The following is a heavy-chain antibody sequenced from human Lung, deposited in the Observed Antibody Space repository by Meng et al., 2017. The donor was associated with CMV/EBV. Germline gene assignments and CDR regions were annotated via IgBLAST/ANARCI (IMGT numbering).Heavy chain of an antibody. CDR3: VRDLGRRVTSDFDR. Sequence: SGGSISSTSYFWGWIRQPPGRGPEWIGSVYYSGKTYNNPSLKSRLTISIDTSKNQFSLKLSSVTAADTAFYYCVRDLGRRVTSDFDRWGQGILVTVSS. D-gene: IGHD3-10*01. V-gene: IGHV4-39*07. J-gene: IGHJ4*02. CDR2: VYYSGKT. CDR1: GGSISSTSYF.